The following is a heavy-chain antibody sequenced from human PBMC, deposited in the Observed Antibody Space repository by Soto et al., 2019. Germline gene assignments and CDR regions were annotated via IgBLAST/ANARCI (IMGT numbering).Heavy chain of an antibody. CDR3: ARGRNWNYTGLSYLAY. CDR1: GGSFSGYY. Sequence: SETLSLTCAVYGGSFSGYYWSWIRQPPGKGLEWIGEINHSGSTNYNPSLKSRVTISVDTSKNQFSLKLSSVTAADTAVYYCARGRNWNYTGLSYLAYCGQGTLVTVSS. V-gene: IGHV4-34*01. CDR2: INHSGST. D-gene: IGHD1-7*01. J-gene: IGHJ4*02.